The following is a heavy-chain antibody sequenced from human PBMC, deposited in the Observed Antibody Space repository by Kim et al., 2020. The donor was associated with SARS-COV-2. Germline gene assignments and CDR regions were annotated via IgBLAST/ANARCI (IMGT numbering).Heavy chain of an antibody. CDR3: ARGYYDSSGYYHAAFDY. J-gene: IGHJ4*02. D-gene: IGHD3-22*01. CDR1: GYTFTSYA. V-gene: IGHV1-3*01. CDR2: INAGNGNT. Sequence: ASVKVSCKASGYTFTSYAMHWVRQAPGQRLEWMGWINAGNGNTKYSQKFQGRVTITRDTSASTAYMELSSLRFEDTAVYYCARGYYDSSGYYHAAFDYWGQGTLVTVSS.